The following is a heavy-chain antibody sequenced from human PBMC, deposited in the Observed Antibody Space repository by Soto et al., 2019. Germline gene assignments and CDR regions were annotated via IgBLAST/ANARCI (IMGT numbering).Heavy chain of an antibody. Sequence: SETLSLTCTVSGGSISSSSYYWGWIRQPPGKGLEWIGSIYYSGSTYCNPSLKSRVTISVDTSKNQFSLKLSSVTAADTAVYYCARGLRFLEWLRSDWFDPWGQGTLVTVSS. V-gene: IGHV4-39*01. J-gene: IGHJ5*02. CDR3: ARGLRFLEWLRSDWFDP. CDR2: IYYSGST. CDR1: GGSISSSSYY. D-gene: IGHD3-3*01.